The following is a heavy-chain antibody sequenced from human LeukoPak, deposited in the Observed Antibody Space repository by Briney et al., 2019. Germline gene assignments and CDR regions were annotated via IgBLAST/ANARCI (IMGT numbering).Heavy chain of an antibody. CDR2: IYYSGST. CDR1: GGSLNGHY. Sequence: SETLSLTCAVYGGSLNGHYWSWIRQPPGKGLEWIGSIYYSGSTYYNPSLKSRVTISVDTSKNQFSLQLSSVTPEDTAVYYCARDRVGEWELPSFHYWGQGTLVTVSS. CDR3: ARDRVGEWELPSFHY. D-gene: IGHD1-26*01. J-gene: IGHJ4*02. V-gene: IGHV4-34*01.